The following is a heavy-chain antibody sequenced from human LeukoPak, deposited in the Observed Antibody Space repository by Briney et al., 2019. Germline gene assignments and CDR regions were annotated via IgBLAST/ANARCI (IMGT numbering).Heavy chain of an antibody. D-gene: IGHD3-3*01. CDR2: FDPEDGET. CDR1: GYTLTELS. V-gene: IGHV1-24*01. Sequence: ASVKVSCKVSGYTLTELSMHWVRQAPGKGLEWMGGFDPEDGETIYAQKVQGRVTMTTDTSTSTAYMELRSLRSDDTAVYYCARTKIGLYDFWSGPNWFDPWGQGTLVTVSS. J-gene: IGHJ5*02. CDR3: ARTKIGLYDFWSGPNWFDP.